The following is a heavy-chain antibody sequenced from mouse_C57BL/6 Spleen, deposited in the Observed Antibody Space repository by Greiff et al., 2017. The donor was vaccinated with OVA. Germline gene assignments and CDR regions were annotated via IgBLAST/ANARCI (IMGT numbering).Heavy chain of an antibody. CDR2: IDPSDSYT. D-gene: IGHD1-1*01. Sequence: VKLQQPGAELVRPGTSVKLSCKASGYTFTSYWMHWVKQRPGQGLEWIGVIDPSDSYTNYNQKFKGKATLTVDTSSSTAYMQLSSLTSEDSAVYYCARSEASITTVVANDDWGQGTTLTVSS. V-gene: IGHV1-59*01. J-gene: IGHJ2*01. CDR1: GYTFTSYW. CDR3: ARSEASITTVVANDD.